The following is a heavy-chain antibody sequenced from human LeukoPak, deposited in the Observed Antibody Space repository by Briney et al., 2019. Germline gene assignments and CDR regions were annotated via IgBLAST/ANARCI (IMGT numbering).Heavy chain of an antibody. J-gene: IGHJ6*02. V-gene: IGHV1-18*01. CDR2: ISAYNGNT. CDR1: GYTFTSYG. D-gene: IGHD2-15*01. CDR3: ARVLVVAATQGYYYGMDV. Sequence: ASVKVSCKASGYTFTSYGISWVRQAPGQGLEWMGRISAYNGNTNYAQKLQGRVTMTTDTSTSTAYMELRSLRSDDTAVYYCARVLVVAATQGYYYGMDVWGQGTTVTVSS.